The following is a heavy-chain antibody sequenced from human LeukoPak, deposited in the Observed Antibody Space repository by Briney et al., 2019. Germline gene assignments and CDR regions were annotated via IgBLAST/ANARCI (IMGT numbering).Heavy chain of an antibody. CDR3: ARVPAGVIGMKDAFDI. D-gene: IGHD3-16*02. CDR2: FTNIGSSD. V-gene: IGHV3-11*04. CDR1: GFISTDYD. Sequence: GGSLRLSCVISGFISTDYDMSWIRQVPGKGLEWISYFTNIGSSDYYADSVKGRFTVSRDNAKNSQYLQMNSLRAEDTAVYYCARVPAGVIGMKDAFDIWGQGTMVTVSS. J-gene: IGHJ3*02.